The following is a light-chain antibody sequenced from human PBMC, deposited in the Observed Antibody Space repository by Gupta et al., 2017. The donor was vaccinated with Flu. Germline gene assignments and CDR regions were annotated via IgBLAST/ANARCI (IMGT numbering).Light chain of an antibody. V-gene: IGLV2-23*01. J-gene: IGLJ1*01. CDR1: SSDVGSYNL. CDR2: EGS. CDR3: CSYAGSGTYYV. Sequence: SSDVGSYNLVSWYQQDPGKAPKIMIYEGSKRPSGVPNRLSGSKSGNTASLTISGLQADDEADYYCCSYAGSGTYYVFGTGTKVTVL.